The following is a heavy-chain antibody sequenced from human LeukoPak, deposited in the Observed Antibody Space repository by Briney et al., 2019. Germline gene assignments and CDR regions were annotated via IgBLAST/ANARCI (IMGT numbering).Heavy chain of an antibody. D-gene: IGHD6-25*01. V-gene: IGHV1-2*02. J-gene: IGHJ4*02. Sequence: ASVKVSCKASGYTFTGYYMHWVRQAPGQGLEWMGWINPNSGDTNYAQKFQGRVTMTRDTSISTAYMELSRLGSDDTAVYYCARDVQGQRLKDYWGQGTLVTVSS. CDR1: GYTFTGYY. CDR3: ARDVQGQRLKDY. CDR2: INPNSGDT.